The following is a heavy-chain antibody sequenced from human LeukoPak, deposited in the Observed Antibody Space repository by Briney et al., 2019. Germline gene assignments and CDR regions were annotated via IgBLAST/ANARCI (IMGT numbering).Heavy chain of an antibody. CDR2: IMFDGSGI. J-gene: IGHJ5*02. CDR1: GFTFYEYA. CDR3: AKGTVTELQA. Sequence: GESLRLSCAAPGFTFYEYAMHWVRQTPGKRLEWVGLIMFDGSGIFYADSVKGRFAISRDNFKDSLYLQIHSLRIDDTALYYCAKGTVTELQAWGQGTLVTVSS. V-gene: IGHV3-43*01. D-gene: IGHD1-7*01.